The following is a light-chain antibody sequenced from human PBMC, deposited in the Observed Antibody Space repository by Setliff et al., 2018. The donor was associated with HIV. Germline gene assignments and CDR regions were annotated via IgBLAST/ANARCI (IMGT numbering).Light chain of an antibody. V-gene: IGLV2-14*01. CDR3: SSYADTTIVL. Sequence: ALTQPASVSGSPGQSITISCAGPSSELSNYNYISWYQHHPGRAPKLIIYEVNNRPPGVSNRFSGSKSGTTASLTISGLQAEDEADYYCSSYADTTIVLFGGGTKVTVL. CDR2: EVN. CDR1: SSELSNYNY. J-gene: IGLJ2*01.